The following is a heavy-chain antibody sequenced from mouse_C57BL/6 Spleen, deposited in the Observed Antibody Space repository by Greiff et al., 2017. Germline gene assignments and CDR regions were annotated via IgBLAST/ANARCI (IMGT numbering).Heavy chain of an antibody. V-gene: IGHV1-54*01. CDR2: INPGSGGT. CDR1: GYAFTNYL. CDR3: ARDSSCYVGGFAY. D-gene: IGHD3-2*02. J-gene: IGHJ3*01. Sequence: VQLQQSGAELVRPGTSVKVSCKASGYAFTNYLIEWVKQRPGQGLEWIGVINPGSGGTNYNEKFKGKATLTAAKSSSTAYMQLSSLTSEDSAVYFCARDSSCYVGGFAYWGQGTLVTVSA.